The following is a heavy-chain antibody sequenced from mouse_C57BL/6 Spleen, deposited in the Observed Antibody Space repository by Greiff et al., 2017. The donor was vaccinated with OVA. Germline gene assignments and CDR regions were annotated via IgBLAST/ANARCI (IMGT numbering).Heavy chain of an antibody. V-gene: IGHV1-26*01. Sequence: VQLQQSGPELVKPGASVKISCKASGYTFTDYYMNWVKQSHGKSLEWIGDINPNNGGTSYNQKFKGKATLTVDKSSSTAYMELRSLTSEDSAVYYCARSSITTVVAPYYAMDYWGQGTSVTVSS. CDR3: ARSSITTVVAPYYAMDY. J-gene: IGHJ4*01. CDR1: GYTFTDYY. D-gene: IGHD1-1*01. CDR2: INPNNGGT.